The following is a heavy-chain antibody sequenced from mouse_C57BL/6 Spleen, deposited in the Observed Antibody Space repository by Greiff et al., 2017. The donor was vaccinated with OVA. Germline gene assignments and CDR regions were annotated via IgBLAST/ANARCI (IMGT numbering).Heavy chain of an antibody. CDR1: GFSLTSYG. J-gene: IGHJ2*01. CDR2: IWRGGST. Sequence: VQLQQSGPGLVQPSQSLSITCTVSGFSLTSYGVHWVRQSPGKGLEWLGVIWRGGSTDYNAAFISSLSISKDNSTSQVFFKMNSLQADDTAIYYCARNPDGYHYFDDWGQGTTLTVSS. D-gene: IGHD2-3*01. CDR3: ARNPDGYHYFDD. V-gene: IGHV2-2*01.